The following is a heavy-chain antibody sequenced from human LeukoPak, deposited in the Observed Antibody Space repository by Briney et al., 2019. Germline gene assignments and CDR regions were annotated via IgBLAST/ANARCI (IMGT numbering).Heavy chain of an antibody. V-gene: IGHV5-51*01. CDR3: VRFALTSSLDH. CDR2: IYPGYSDA. CDR1: GYTLTNNW. Sequence: GESLKISCKISGYTLTNNWIGWVCQVPGKGLEWMGLIYPGYSDAKYSPSFQGQVTLSVDASISTAYSQLTGLRASDTAIYYCVRFALTSSLDHWGQGTLVTVSS. D-gene: IGHD6-13*01. J-gene: IGHJ5*02.